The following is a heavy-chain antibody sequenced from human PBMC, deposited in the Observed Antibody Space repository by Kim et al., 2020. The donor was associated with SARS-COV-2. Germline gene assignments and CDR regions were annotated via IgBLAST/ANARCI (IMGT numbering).Heavy chain of an antibody. J-gene: IGHJ4*02. CDR3: ASQGGGWFAKYYFDY. V-gene: IGHV4-39*01. D-gene: IGHD3-16*01. Sequence: PSPQSQVTLSADTSKNQFSLRLSSVTAADTAVYYCASQGGGWFAKYYFDYWGQGTLVTVSS.